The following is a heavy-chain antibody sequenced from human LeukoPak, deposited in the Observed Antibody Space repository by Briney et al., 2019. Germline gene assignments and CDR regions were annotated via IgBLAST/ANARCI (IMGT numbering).Heavy chain of an antibody. J-gene: IGHJ4*02. CDR2: IDQGGNT. CDR1: GDSINNTYF. D-gene: IGHD3-22*01. Sequence: PSETLSLTCDVFGDSINNTYFWGWFRRPPGKGLQWIGSIDQGGNTYFESSLKGRVYLSVDTSKNQFSLTLTPVTDADTAIYHCVREVRYHDDSGYPDSWGQGTLVIVSS. CDR3: VREVRYHDDSGYPDS. V-gene: IGHV4-38-2*02.